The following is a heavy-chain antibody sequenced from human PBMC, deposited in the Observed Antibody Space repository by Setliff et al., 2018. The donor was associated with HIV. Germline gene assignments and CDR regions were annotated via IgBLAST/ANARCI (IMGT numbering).Heavy chain of an antibody. D-gene: IGHD6-19*01. CDR2: INAGNGNT. Sequence: GASVKVSCKASGYTFTSYAMHWVRQAPGQRLEWMGWINAGNGNTKYSQEFQGRVTITRDTSASTAYMELSSLRSEDMAVYYCARGTVAALYYFDYWGQGTLVTVSS. CDR3: ARGTVAALYYFDY. J-gene: IGHJ4*02. CDR1: GYTFTSYA. V-gene: IGHV1-3*03.